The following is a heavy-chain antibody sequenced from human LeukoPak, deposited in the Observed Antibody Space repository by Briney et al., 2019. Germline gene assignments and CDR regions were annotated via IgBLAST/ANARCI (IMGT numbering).Heavy chain of an antibody. CDR2: IKQDESEK. J-gene: IGHJ5*02. CDR3: ARAGSGRSPDWFDP. V-gene: IGHV3-7*01. D-gene: IGHD1-26*01. Sequence: GGSLRLSCAASGISLSRYWMSWVRQAPGEGLEWVANIKQDESEKDYVDSVKGRFTISRDNAKNSLYLQMNSLRAEDTAVYYCARAGSGRSPDWFDPWGQGTLVTVSS. CDR1: GISLSRYW.